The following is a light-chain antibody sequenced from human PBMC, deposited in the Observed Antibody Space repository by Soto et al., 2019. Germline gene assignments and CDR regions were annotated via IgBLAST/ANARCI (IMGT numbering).Light chain of an antibody. Sequence: QAVVTQEPSLTVSPGGTVTLTCGSSTGAVTSGHYPYWFHQKPGQAPRPLIYDTYNRFSWTPARFSGSLLGGKAALTLSGAQPEDEADYYCLLYSGGYVFGPGTKLTVL. CDR1: TGAVTSGHY. V-gene: IGLV7-46*01. J-gene: IGLJ1*01. CDR2: DTY. CDR3: LLYSGGYV.